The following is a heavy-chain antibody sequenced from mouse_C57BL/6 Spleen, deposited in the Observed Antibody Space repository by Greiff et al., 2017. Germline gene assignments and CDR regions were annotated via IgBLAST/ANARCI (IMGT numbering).Heavy chain of an antibody. Sequence: QVQLQQSGAELVRPGASVTLSCKASGYTFIDYEMHWVKQTPVHGLEWIGAIDPETGGTVYNQTFKGTAILTADKSSSTAYMQLRSLTSEDDAVYYCTRNDYYLFAYWGQGTLVTVSA. CDR2: IDPETGGT. J-gene: IGHJ3*01. CDR1: GYTFIDYE. V-gene: IGHV1-15*01. CDR3: TRNDYYLFAY. D-gene: IGHD2-3*01.